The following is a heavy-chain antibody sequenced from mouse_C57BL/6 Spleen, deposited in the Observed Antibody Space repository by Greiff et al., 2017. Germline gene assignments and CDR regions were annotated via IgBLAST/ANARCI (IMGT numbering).Heavy chain of an antibody. CDR3: ARETTVVATGYFDY. CDR1: GFTFSSYA. CDR2: ISDGGSYT. D-gene: IGHD1-1*01. J-gene: IGHJ2*01. Sequence: DVKLVESGGGLVKPGGSLKLSCAASGFTFSSYAMSWVRQTPEKRLEWVATISDGGSYTYYPDNVKGRFTISRDNAKNNLYLQMSHLKSEDTAMYYCARETTVVATGYFDYWGQGTTLTVSS. V-gene: IGHV5-4*01.